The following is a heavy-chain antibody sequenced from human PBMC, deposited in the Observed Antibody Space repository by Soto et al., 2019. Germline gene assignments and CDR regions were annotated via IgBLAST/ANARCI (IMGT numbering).Heavy chain of an antibody. CDR2: INPSGGST. CDR3: ARDKDFGVVISRGTFDY. Sequence: ASVKVSCKASGYTFTSYYMHWVRQVPGQGLEWMGIINPSGGSTSYAQKFQGRVTMTRDTSTSTVYMELSSLRSEDTAVYYCARDKDFGVVISRGTFDYWGQGTLVTVSS. V-gene: IGHV1-46*01. CDR1: GYTFTSYY. D-gene: IGHD3-3*01. J-gene: IGHJ4*02.